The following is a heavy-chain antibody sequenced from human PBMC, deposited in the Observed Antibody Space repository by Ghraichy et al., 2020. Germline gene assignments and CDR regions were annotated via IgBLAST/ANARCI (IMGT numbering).Heavy chain of an antibody. CDR2: SNPHTGDS. D-gene: IGHD6-19*01. CDR3: ARDTAHTAGWYGGAY. Sequence: ASVKLSCKASGYSFSNFGILWVRQAPGQGLEWMGWSNPHTGDSNFAQSLQGRVTVTTDTSTSTAYLELRSLKSDDTAIYYCARDTAHTAGWYGGAYWGQGTLVTVAS. J-gene: IGHJ4*02. CDR1: GYSFSNFG. V-gene: IGHV1-18*01.